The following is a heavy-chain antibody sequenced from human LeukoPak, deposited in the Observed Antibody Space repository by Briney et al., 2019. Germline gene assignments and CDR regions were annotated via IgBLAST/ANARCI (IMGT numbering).Heavy chain of an antibody. J-gene: IGHJ6*03. V-gene: IGHV4-39*07. CDR1: GGSISSSSYY. CDR3: ARVGYDFWSGYHFYYYYYMDV. CDR2: IYYSGST. Sequence: SETLSLTCTVSGGSISSSSYYWGWIRQPPGKGLEWIGSIYYSGSTYYNPSLKSRVTISVDTSKNQFSLKLSPVTAADTAVYYCARVGYDFWSGYHFYYYYYMDVWGKGTTVTVSS. D-gene: IGHD3-3*01.